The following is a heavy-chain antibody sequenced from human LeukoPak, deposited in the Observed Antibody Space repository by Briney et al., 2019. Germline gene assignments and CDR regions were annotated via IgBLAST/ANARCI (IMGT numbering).Heavy chain of an antibody. Sequence: ASEKVSCKASGGTFSSYAINWVRQAPGQGLEWMGGIIPLFGTANYAQKFQGRVTITADESTSTAYMELTSLRSEDTAVYYCARGWDHDSGGRPTAYVYWGQGALVTVSS. V-gene: IGHV1-69*13. J-gene: IGHJ4*02. D-gene: IGHD2-15*01. CDR2: IIPLFGTA. CDR1: GGTFSSYA. CDR3: ARGWDHDSGGRPTAYVY.